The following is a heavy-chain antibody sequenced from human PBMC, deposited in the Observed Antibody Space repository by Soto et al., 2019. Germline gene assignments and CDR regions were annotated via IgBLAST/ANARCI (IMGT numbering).Heavy chain of an antibody. CDR2: IYYSGST. D-gene: IGHD2-2*01. V-gene: IGHV4-59*08. CDR3: ARVVPAAVAYYYYGIDV. CDR1: GGSISRYY. Sequence: PETLSLTYTVSGGSISRYYWSWFRQPPGKGLEWIGYIYYSGSTNYNPSLKSRVTISVDTSKNQFSLKLSSVTAADTAVYYCARVVPAAVAYYYYGIDVWGQWTTVTVS. J-gene: IGHJ6*02.